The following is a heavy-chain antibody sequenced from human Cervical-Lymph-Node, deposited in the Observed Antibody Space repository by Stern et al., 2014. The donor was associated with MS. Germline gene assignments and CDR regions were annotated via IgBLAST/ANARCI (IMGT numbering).Heavy chain of an antibody. CDR1: GGSVSSGSYY. J-gene: IGHJ3*02. Sequence: QLQESGPGLVKPSETLSLTCTVSGGSVSSGSYYWTWIRPPPGKGLEWIGYIYYGGSTNYNPSLKSRVTISVDTSKNQFSLKLSSVTAADTAVYYCVRGDNSNYRGRVFDIWGQGTMVTVS. D-gene: IGHD4-11*01. V-gene: IGHV4-61*01. CDR2: IYYGGST. CDR3: VRGDNSNYRGRVFDI.